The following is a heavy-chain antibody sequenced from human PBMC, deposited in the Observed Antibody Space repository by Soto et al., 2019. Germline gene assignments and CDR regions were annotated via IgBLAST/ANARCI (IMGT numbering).Heavy chain of an antibody. J-gene: IGHJ3*01. CDR1: GYSVTSYV. V-gene: IGHV1-3*01. Sequence: QVQLVQSGAEVKKPGASVRVSCKASGYSVTSYVIHWVRQAPGQRLEWMGWINAGNGNTRYSQKFQGRVTISRDTSATTAYMELSSLRSEDTAMYFCARGNWNQEDALEVWGQGTLVTVSS. CDR3: ARGNWNQEDALEV. D-gene: IGHD1-20*01. CDR2: INAGNGNT.